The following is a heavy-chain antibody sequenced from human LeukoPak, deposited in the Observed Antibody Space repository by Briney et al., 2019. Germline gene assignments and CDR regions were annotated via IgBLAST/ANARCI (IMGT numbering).Heavy chain of an antibody. V-gene: IGHV4-61*02. CDR3: ARDATKYSSSWYWGFDY. D-gene: IGHD6-13*01. Sequence: SETLSLTCTASGGSISSGSYYWSWIRQPAGKGLEWIGRIYTSGSTNYNPSLKRRVTISVDTSMNQFSLKLSSVTAADTAVYYCARDATKYSSSWYWGFDYWGQGTLVTVSS. CDR1: GGSISSGSYY. CDR2: IYTSGST. J-gene: IGHJ4*02.